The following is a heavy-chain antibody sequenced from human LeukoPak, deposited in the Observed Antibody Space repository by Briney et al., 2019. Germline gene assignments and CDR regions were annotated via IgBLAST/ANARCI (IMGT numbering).Heavy chain of an antibody. CDR2: IYYSGST. V-gene: IGHV4-59*08. CDR1: GGSITSYY. CDR3: ARHRAGNPYFDD. Sequence: SETLSLTCTVSGGSITSYYWSWIRQPPGKGLEWIGYIYYSGSTNYNPPLKSRVSISVETSKNQFSLTLRSVTAADTAVYYCARHRAGNPYFDDWGQGTLVTVSS. D-gene: IGHD2/OR15-2a*01. J-gene: IGHJ4*02.